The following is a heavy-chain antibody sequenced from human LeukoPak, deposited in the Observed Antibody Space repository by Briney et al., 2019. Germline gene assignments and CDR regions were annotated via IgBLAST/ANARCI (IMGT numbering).Heavy chain of an antibody. CDR2: IKPDSGGT. J-gene: IGHJ5*02. D-gene: IGHD3-9*01. V-gene: IGHV1-2*02. CDR1: GFTFSGYY. Sequence: ASVKVSCKASGFTFSGYYLQWVRQAPGQGLDWMGWIKPDSGGTNYAQKFQGRVTMTRDTSIKTGYMELSRLRSDDTAMYYCARETGYYDILTGSLARWFDPWGQGTLVTVSS. CDR3: ARETGYYDILTGSLARWFDP.